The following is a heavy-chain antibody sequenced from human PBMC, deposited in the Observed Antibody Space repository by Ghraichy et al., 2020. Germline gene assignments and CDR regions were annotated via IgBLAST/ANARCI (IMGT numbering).Heavy chain of an antibody. J-gene: IGHJ6*02. D-gene: IGHD2-2*01. CDR2: ISYDGSNK. CDR1: GFTFSSYG. Sequence: GGSLRLSCAASGFTFSSYGMHWVRQAPGKGLEWVAVISYDGSNKYYADSVKGRFTISRDNSKNTLYLQMNSLRAEDTAVYYCAKEIGYCSSTSCYRGYYYGMDVWGQGTTVTVSS. CDR3: AKEIGYCSSTSCYRGYYYGMDV. V-gene: IGHV3-30*18.